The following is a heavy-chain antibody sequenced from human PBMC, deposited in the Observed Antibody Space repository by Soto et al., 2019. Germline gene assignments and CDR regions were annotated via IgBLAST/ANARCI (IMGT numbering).Heavy chain of an antibody. D-gene: IGHD4-4*01. Sequence: QVQLQESGPGLVKPSETLSLTCVVSGGSISSYYWSWIRQPPGKGLECIGYIDYSGNTKYNPSLESRVTISVDMSKNRFSLNLRSVTAADTAVYYCARAPNDYKYHYYGLDVWGQGTTVTVSS. CDR3: ARAPNDYKYHYYGLDV. J-gene: IGHJ6*02. CDR1: GGSISSYY. CDR2: IDYSGNT. V-gene: IGHV4-59*01.